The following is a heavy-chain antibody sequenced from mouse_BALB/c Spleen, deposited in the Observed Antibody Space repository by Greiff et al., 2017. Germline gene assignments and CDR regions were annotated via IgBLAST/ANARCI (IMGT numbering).Heavy chain of an antibody. V-gene: IGHV2-9*02. CDR1: GFSLTSYG. Sequence: VMLVESGPGLVAPSQSLSITCTVSGFSLTSYGVHWVRQPPGKGLEWLGVIWAGGSTNYNSALMSRLSISKDNSKSQVFLKMNSLQTDDTAMYYCARDRDYGSLYYFDYWGQGTTLTVSS. CDR2: IWAGGST. CDR3: ARDRDYGSLYYFDY. D-gene: IGHD1-1*01. J-gene: IGHJ2*01.